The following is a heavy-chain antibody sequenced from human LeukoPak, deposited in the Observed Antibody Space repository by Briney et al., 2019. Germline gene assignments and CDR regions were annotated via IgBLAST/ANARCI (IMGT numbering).Heavy chain of an antibody. CDR3: ARSRVPAAITGFQH. J-gene: IGHJ1*01. D-gene: IGHD2-2*02. CDR2: ISSSSYI. CDR1: GFTFSSYS. Sequence: GGSLRLSCAASGFTFSSYSMNWVRQAPGKGLEWVSSISSSSYIYYADSVKGRFTISRDNAKNSLYLQMNSLRAEDTAVYYCARSRVPAAITGFQHWGQGTLVTVSS. V-gene: IGHV3-21*04.